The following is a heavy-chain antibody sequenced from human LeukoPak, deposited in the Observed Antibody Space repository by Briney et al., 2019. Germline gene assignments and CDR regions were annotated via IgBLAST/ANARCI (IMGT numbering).Heavy chain of an antibody. J-gene: IGHJ2*01. D-gene: IGHD1-1*01. CDR1: GDSINNNNYY. V-gene: IGHV4-39*07. Sequence: PETLSLTCTVSGDSINNNNYYWGWIRQPPGKGLEWIGYISHSGSTYYNPSLKSRVTISLDRSKNQFSLRLRSVTAADTAVYYCARTTGFPYWYFDLWGRGTLVTVSS. CDR2: ISHSGST. CDR3: ARTTGFPYWYFDL.